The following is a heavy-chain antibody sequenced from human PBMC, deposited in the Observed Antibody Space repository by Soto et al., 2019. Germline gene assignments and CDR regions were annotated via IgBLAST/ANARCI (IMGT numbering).Heavy chain of an antibody. D-gene: IGHD3-10*01. Sequence: PSETLSLTCTVSGGTIISYYWSWIRQPTGKGLEWIGYIYYSGSTNYNPSLKSRVTISVDTSKNQFSLKLSSVTAADTAVYYCARQYYYGSGSYSWGWFDPWGQGTLVTVSS. CDR3: ARQYYYGSGSYSWGWFDP. J-gene: IGHJ5*02. CDR1: GGTIISYY. V-gene: IGHV4-59*08. CDR2: IYYSGST.